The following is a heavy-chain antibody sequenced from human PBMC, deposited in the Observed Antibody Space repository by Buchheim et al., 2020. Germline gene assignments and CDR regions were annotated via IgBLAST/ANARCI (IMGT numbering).Heavy chain of an antibody. J-gene: IGHJ4*02. D-gene: IGHD3-3*01. CDR2: ISGSGGST. CDR3: AKDTIFGVVIIGGPFDY. CDR1: GFTFSSYA. V-gene: IGHV3-23*01. Sequence: EVQLLESGGGLVQPGGSLRLSCAASGFTFSSYAMSWVRQAPGKGLEWVSAISGSGGSTYYADSVKGRFTISRDNSKNKLYLQMNSLRAEDTAVYYCAKDTIFGVVIIGGPFDYWGQGTL.